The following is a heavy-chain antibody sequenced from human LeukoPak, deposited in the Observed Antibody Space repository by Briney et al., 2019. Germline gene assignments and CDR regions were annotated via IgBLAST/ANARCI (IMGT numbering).Heavy chain of an antibody. J-gene: IGHJ4*02. CDR2: ISSSSRYI. CDR1: GFTFSSYR. CDR3: ARAANRYCSGGSCYGY. V-gene: IGHV3-21*01. Sequence: PGGALTLSCAASGFTFSSYRMHWVRQAPGKGVAGVSSISSSSRYIYYADSVKGRFTISRDNAKNSLYLQMNSLRAEDTAVYYCARAANRYCSGGSCYGYWGQGTLVTVSS. D-gene: IGHD2-15*01.